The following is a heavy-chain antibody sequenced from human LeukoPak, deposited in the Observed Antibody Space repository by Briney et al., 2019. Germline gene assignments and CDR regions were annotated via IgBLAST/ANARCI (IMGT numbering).Heavy chain of an antibody. CDR3: AREDYYDSQIDY. D-gene: IGHD3-22*01. CDR2: INSDGSST. J-gene: IGHJ4*02. V-gene: IGHV3-74*01. Sequence: GGSLRLSCAASGFTFSSYWMHWVRQAPGKGLVWVSRINSDGSSTSYADSVKGRFTISRDNAKNTLYLQMNSLRAEDTAVYYCAREDYYDSQIDYWGQGTLVTVSS. CDR1: GFTFSSYW.